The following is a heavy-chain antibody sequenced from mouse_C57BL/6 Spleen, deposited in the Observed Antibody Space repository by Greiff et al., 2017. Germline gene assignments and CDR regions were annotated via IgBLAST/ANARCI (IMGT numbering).Heavy chain of an antibody. Sequence: EVKVVESGGGLVKPGGSLKLSCAASGFTFSDYGMHWVRQAPEKGLEWVAYISSGSSTIYYAGTVQGRFTISRDNAKNTLFLQSTSLRSEDTAMYYGAREGNLDYCDYWGQGTTLTGSS. CDR3: AREGNLDYCDY. D-gene: IGHD2-1*01. J-gene: IGHJ2*01. CDR2: ISSGSSTI. CDR1: GFTFSDYG. V-gene: IGHV5-17*01.